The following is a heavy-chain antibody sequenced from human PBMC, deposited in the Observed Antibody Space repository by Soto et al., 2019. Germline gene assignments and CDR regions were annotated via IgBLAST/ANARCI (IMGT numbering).Heavy chain of an antibody. D-gene: IGHD3-22*01. CDR2: ISGSGGNT. V-gene: IGHV3-23*01. J-gene: IGHJ4*02. CDR3: ARRNYDSSGFGY. Sequence: PGGSLRLSCAASGFTFSSYAMSWVRQAPGKGLEWVSAISGSGGNTYYADSVKGRFTFSRDNSKNTLYLQMNSLRAEDTAVYYCARRNYDSSGFGYWGQGTLVTVSS. CDR1: GFTFSSYA.